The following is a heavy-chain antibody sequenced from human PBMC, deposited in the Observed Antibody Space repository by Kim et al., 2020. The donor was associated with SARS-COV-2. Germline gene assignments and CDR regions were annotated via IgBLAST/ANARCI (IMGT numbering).Heavy chain of an antibody. CDR1: GFTFSSYG. CDR3: ARDSGSSGMIVVDGMDV. Sequence: GGSLRLSCAASGFTFSSYGMHWVRQAPGKGLEWVAVISYDGSNKYYADSVKGRFTISRDNSKNTLYLQMNSLRAEDTAVYYCARDSGSSGMIVVDGMDVWGQGTTVTVSS. CDR2: ISYDGSNK. V-gene: IGHV3-33*05. D-gene: IGHD3-22*01. J-gene: IGHJ6*02.